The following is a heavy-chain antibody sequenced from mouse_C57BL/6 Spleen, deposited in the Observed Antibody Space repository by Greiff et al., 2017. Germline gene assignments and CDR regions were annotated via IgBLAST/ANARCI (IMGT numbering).Heavy chain of an antibody. CDR2: INPNNGGT. J-gene: IGHJ4*01. CDR1: GYTFTDYY. Sequence: EVQLQQSGPELVKPGASVKISCKASGYTFTDYYMNWVKQSHGKSLEWIGDINPNNGGTSYNQKFKGKATLTVDKSSSTAYMELRSLTSEDSAVYYCAREGVLLMDYWGQGTSVTVSS. CDR3: AREGVLLMDY. D-gene: IGHD2-1*01. V-gene: IGHV1-26*01.